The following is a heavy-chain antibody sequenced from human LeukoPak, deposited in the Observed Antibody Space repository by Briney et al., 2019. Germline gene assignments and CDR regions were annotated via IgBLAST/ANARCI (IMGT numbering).Heavy chain of an antibody. V-gene: IGHV1-2*02. CDR2: INPNSGGT. CDR3: ARDNGDYWFDY. Sequence: ASVTVSCKASGYTFTSYYMHWGRQAPGQGLEGMGWINPNSGGTNYAQKFQGRVTMTRDTSISTAYLELTRLRSDDTAVYYCARDNGDYWFDYWGQGALVTVSS. D-gene: IGHD4-17*01. J-gene: IGHJ4*02. CDR1: GYTFTSYY.